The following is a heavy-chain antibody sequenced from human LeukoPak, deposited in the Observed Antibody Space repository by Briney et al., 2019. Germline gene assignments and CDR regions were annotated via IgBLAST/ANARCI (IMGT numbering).Heavy chain of an antibody. Sequence: SETLSLTCTVSGGSVSGGSYYWSWIRQPPGKGLEWIGYTYYSGSTNYNPSLKSRVTISVDTSKNQFSLKLSSVTAADTAVYYCARDRGFGEFFDYWGQGTLVTVSS. CDR1: GGSVSGGSYY. CDR3: ARDRGFGEFFDY. J-gene: IGHJ4*02. CDR2: TYYSGST. V-gene: IGHV4-61*01. D-gene: IGHD3-10*01.